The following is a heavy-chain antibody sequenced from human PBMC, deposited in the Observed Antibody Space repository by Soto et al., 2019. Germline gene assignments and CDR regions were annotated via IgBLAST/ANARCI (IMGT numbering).Heavy chain of an antibody. CDR3: ARDNYDFWSGYRQNYGMDV. D-gene: IGHD3-3*01. J-gene: IGHJ6*02. CDR1: GYTFTGYY. CDR2: INPNSGGT. Sequence: ALVKVSCKASGYTFTGYYMHWVRQAPGQGLEWMGWINPNSGGTNYARKFQGRVTMTRDTSISTAYMELSRLRSDDTAVYYCARDNYDFWSGYRQNYGMDVWGQGTTVTVSS. V-gene: IGHV1-2*02.